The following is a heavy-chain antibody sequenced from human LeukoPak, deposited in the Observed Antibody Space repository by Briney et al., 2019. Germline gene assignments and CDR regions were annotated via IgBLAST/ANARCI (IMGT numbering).Heavy chain of an antibody. CDR1: GFTFSSYA. J-gene: IGHJ4*02. D-gene: IGHD2-2*01. CDR2: ISGSGGST. CDR3: AKDPQLIVVVPAASGY. Sequence: PGGSLRLSCAASGFTFSSYAMSWVRQAPGKGLEWVSAISGSGGSTYYADSVKGRFTISRDNSKNTPYLQMNSLRAEDTAVYYCAKDPQLIVVVPAASGYWGQGTLVTVSS. V-gene: IGHV3-23*01.